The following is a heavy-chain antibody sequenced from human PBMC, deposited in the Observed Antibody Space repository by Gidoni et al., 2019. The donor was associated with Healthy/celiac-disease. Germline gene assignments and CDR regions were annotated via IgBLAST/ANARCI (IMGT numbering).Heavy chain of an antibody. D-gene: IGHD3-10*01. CDR3: AKELPGELLEMGYDY. Sequence: QVQLVESGGGVVQPGRSLRLSCAASGFTFSSYGMHWVRQAPGKGLEWVAVISYDGSNKYYADSVKGRFTISRDNSKNTLYLQMNSLRAEDTAVYYCAKELPGELLEMGYDYWGQGTLVTVSS. J-gene: IGHJ4*02. CDR1: GFTFSSYG. CDR2: ISYDGSNK. V-gene: IGHV3-30*18.